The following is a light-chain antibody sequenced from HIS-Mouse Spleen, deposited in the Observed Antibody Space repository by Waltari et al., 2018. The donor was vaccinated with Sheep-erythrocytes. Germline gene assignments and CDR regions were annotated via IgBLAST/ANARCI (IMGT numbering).Light chain of an antibody. CDR2: DAS. CDR3: QQRSNWYT. Sequence: EIVFTQSPATLSLSPGERATLSCRASQSVSSYLAWYQQNPGQAPRLLIFDASTRAPGIPARFSGSGSGTDFTLTISSLEPEDFAVYYCQQRSNWYTFGQGTKLEIK. CDR1: QSVSSY. V-gene: IGKV3-11*01. J-gene: IGKJ2*01.